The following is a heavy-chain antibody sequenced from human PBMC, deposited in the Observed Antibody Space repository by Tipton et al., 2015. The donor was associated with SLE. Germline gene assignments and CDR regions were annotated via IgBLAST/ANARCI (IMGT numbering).Heavy chain of an antibody. CDR3: ARVLGSRFCSKGVCTSPFYHYYYMDV. D-gene: IGHD2-8*01. J-gene: IGHJ6*03. CDR1: GGSIRSANHY. Sequence: TLSLTCTVSGGSIRSANHYWNWIRQYPGKGLEWIGCIHYSGSTHHNPSLKSRITISVDTSKNQFSLRLISVTAADTALYYCARVLGSRFCSKGVCTSPFYHYYYMDVWGIGTTVTVSS. CDR2: IHYSGST. V-gene: IGHV4-31*03.